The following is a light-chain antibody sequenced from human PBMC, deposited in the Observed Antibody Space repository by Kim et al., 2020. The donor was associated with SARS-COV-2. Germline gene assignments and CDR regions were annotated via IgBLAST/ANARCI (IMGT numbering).Light chain of an antibody. Sequence: QSVTNSCTGTSSDVGAYDYVSWYQQRPGKAPKLIIYEVTTRSSGVPDRFSGSKSGNTASLTVSGLQAEDEADYYCCSYAGSNIPFVFGTGTKVTVL. CDR3: CSYAGSNIPFV. CDR1: SSDVGAYDY. CDR2: EVT. J-gene: IGLJ1*01. V-gene: IGLV2-8*01.